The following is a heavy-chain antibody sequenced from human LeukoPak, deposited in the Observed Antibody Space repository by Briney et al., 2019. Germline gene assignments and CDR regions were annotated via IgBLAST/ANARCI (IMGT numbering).Heavy chain of an antibody. D-gene: IGHD2-2*01. CDR2: IKSKTDGGTT. CDR3: TTAQPPDYYFDY. Sequence: GGSLRLSCAASGFTFSNAWMSWVRQAPGKGLEWVGRIKSKTDGGTTDYAAPVKGRFTISRDDSKNALHLQMNSLKTEDTAVYYCTTAQPPDYYFDYWGQGTLVTVSS. CDR1: GFTFSNAW. V-gene: IGHV3-15*01. J-gene: IGHJ4*02.